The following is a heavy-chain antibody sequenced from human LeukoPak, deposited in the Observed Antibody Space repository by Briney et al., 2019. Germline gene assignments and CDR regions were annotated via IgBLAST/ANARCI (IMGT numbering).Heavy chain of an antibody. CDR3: ARDQGIAVAGTAY. J-gene: IGHJ4*02. V-gene: IGHV3-21*01. CDR2: ISSSSYI. CDR1: GFTFSSYS. Sequence: GGSLRLSCAASGFTFSSYSMNWVRQAPGKGLEWVSSISSSSYIYYADSVKGRFTISRDNAKNSLYLQMNSLRAEDTAVYYCARDQGIAVAGTAYWGQGTLVTVSS. D-gene: IGHD6-19*01.